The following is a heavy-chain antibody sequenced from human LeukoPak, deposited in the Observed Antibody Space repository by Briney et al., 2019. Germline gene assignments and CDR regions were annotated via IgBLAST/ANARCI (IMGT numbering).Heavy chain of an antibody. CDR1: GGSISSYY. D-gene: IGHD6-6*01. Sequence: SETLSLTCTVSGGSISSYYWSWIRQPAGKGLEWIGRIYTSGSTNYNPSLKSRVTMSVDTSKNQFSLKLSSVTAADTAVYYCARVWYSSSSSWFEPWGQGTLVTVSS. CDR2: IYTSGST. V-gene: IGHV4-4*07. J-gene: IGHJ5*02. CDR3: ARVWYSSSSSWFEP.